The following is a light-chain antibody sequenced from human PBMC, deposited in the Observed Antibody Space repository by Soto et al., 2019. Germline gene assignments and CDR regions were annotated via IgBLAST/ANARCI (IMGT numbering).Light chain of an antibody. CDR2: GAS. CDR1: QIVSNNY. J-gene: IGKJ1*01. Sequence: EIVLTQSPGTLSLSPGERATLSCRASQIVSNNYLAWYQQKPGQAPRLLIYGASSRATGIPDRFSGSGSGTDFTLTISRLEPEDFAVYYCQQYSTSPVTFGQGTKVDIK. V-gene: IGKV3-20*01. CDR3: QQYSTSPVT.